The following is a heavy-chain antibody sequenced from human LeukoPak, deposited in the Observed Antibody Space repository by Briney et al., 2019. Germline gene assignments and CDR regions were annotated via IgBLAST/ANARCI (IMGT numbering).Heavy chain of an antibody. CDR2: IYTSGST. Sequence: SETLSLTCTVSGGSISNYYWSWIRQPAGKGLEWIGRIYTSGSTNYNPSLKSRVTMSVDTSKNQFSLKLSSVTAADTAVYYCARGPLKYYYGSGSYYTPPFYYGMDVWGQGTTVTVSS. CDR3: ARGPLKYYYGSGSYYTPPFYYGMDV. J-gene: IGHJ6*02. V-gene: IGHV4-4*07. CDR1: GGSISNYY. D-gene: IGHD3-10*01.